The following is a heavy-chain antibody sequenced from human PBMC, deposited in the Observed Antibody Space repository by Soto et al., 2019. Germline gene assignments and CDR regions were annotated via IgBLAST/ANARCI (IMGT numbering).Heavy chain of an antibody. V-gene: IGHV3-64*01. CDR1: GFTLSGYA. CDR3: AKRSGPDFYFQAV. Sequence: GGSLRLSCAASGFTLSGYAMDWVRQAPGKGLEYVSGISSNGVGTYYANSVQGRFTISRDNSKNTVYLQMGSLRPEDMAVYYCAKRSGPDFYFQAVWGKGTTVTGSA. J-gene: IGHJ6*04. D-gene: IGHD2-21*02. CDR2: ISSNGVGT.